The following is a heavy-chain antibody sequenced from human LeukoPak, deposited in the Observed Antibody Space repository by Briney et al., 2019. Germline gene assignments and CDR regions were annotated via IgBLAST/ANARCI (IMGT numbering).Heavy chain of an antibody. D-gene: IGHD2-2*01. CDR1: GYTFTRYA. J-gene: IGHJ6*02. Sequence: ASVKVSCKASGYTFTRYAMNWVRQAPEQGLEWMGWINTNTGNPTYAQGFTGRFVFSLDTSVSTAYLQISSLKAEDTAVYYCARDRGLYCSSTSCYSPIYYYYYGMDVWGQGTTVTVSS. CDR2: INTNTGNP. CDR3: ARDRGLYCSSTSCYSPIYYYYYGMDV. V-gene: IGHV7-4-1*02.